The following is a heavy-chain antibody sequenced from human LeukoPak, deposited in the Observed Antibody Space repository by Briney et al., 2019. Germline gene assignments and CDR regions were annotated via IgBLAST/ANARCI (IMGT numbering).Heavy chain of an antibody. J-gene: IGHJ4*02. CDR1: GFTFSSYA. CDR3: AKDLGNWNSGTPGSH. Sequence: GGSLRLSCAASGFTFSSYAMSWVRQAPGKGLEGVSAISGSGGSTYYADSVKGRFTISRDNSKNTLYLQMNSLRAEDTAVYYCAKDLGNWNSGTPGSHWGQGTLVTVSS. D-gene: IGHD1-7*01. V-gene: IGHV3-23*01. CDR2: ISGSGGST.